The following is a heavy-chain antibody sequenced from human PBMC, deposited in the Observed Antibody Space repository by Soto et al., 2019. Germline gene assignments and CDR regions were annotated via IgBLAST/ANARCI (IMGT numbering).Heavy chain of an antibody. CDR2: IKHTGGT. V-gene: IGHV4-34*01. J-gene: IGHJ5*02. Sequence: SLACSVDCCSVNGDYWNWIRQPPGKGLEWIGEIKHTGGTHYNPSLKRRVTMSVDTSKNQFSLRLRSVTAADTAIYYCATRITVFGLLIPPFDPWGQGTQVTVSS. CDR3: ATRITVFGLLIPPFDP. CDR1: CCSVNGDY. D-gene: IGHD3-3*01.